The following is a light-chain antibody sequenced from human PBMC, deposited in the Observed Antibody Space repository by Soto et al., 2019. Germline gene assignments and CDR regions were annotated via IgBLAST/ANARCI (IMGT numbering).Light chain of an antibody. CDR3: SSYTSSSTL. V-gene: IGLV2-14*01. Sequence: QSVLTQPASVSGSPGQSITISCTGTSCDVGGYNYVSWYQQHPGKAPKLMIYDVSNRPSGVSNRFSGSKSGNTASLTISGLQAEDEADYYCSSYTSSSTLFGTGTKLTVL. CDR2: DVS. CDR1: SCDVGGYNY. J-gene: IGLJ1*01.